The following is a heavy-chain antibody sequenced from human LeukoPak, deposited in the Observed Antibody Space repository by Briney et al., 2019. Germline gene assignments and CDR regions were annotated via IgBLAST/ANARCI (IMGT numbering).Heavy chain of an antibody. Sequence: WGAPRLSCAGSGFTFRGFGMNWGRQAPGEGVEWGSTISSSSSYIYYADSVKGRFTISRHNAKKSLYLQMSSLRAEDTAVYYCARDDDPAYYYDSSGYPVDYWGQGTLVTVSS. CDR3: ARDDDPAYYYDSSGYPVDY. D-gene: IGHD3-22*01. CDR1: GFTFRGFG. CDR2: ISSSSSYI. V-gene: IGHV3-21*01. J-gene: IGHJ4*02.